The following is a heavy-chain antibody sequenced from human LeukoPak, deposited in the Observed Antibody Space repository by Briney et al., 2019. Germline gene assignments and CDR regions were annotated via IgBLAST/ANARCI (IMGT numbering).Heavy chain of an antibody. CDR2: INPSGGST. J-gene: IGHJ4*02. CDR3: AASSRLWDFDY. CDR1: GYTFTSYY. V-gene: IGHV1-46*01. Sequence: ASVQVSCKASGYTFTSYYMHWVRQAPGQGLEWMGIINPSGGSTSYAQKFQGRVTMTRDMSTSTVYMELSSLRSEDTAVYYCAASSRLWDFDYWGQGTLVTVSS. D-gene: IGHD3-16*01.